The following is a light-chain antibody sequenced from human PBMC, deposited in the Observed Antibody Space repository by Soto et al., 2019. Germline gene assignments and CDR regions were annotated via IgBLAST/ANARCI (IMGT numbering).Light chain of an antibody. CDR3: QQSFTTPYT. Sequence: DIQMTQSPSSLSASVGDRVTITCRASQTIAMYVNWFQQKPGKAPKPLIYTTSSLQSGVPPRFSGSGSETDFTLTISRLQPEDYATYYCQQSFTTPYTFGQGTKLEIK. CDR1: QTIAMY. V-gene: IGKV1-39*01. J-gene: IGKJ2*01. CDR2: TTS.